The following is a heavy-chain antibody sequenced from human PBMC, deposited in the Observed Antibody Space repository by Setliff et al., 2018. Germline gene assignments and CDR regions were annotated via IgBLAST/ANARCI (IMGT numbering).Heavy chain of an antibody. D-gene: IGHD6-19*01. CDR3: ARVSQYSSGWYYYYYYGMDV. Sequence: SETLSLTCAVSGGSISSSNWWSWVRQPPGKGLEWIGEIYHSGSANYNPSLKSRVTISLDTSENQFSLKLSSVTAADTAVYYCARVSQYSSGWYYYYYYGMDVWGQGTTVTVSS. V-gene: IGHV4-4*02. CDR2: IYHSGSA. CDR1: GGSISSSNW. J-gene: IGHJ6*02.